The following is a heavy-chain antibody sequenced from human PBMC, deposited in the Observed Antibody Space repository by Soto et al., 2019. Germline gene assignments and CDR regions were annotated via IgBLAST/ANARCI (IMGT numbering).Heavy chain of an antibody. CDR3: AKDLVGATTIPNYYYYSGLDV. V-gene: IGHV3-43*01. CDR2: ISWDGGST. J-gene: IGHJ6*02. CDR1: GFTFDDYT. Sequence: EVQLVESGGVVVQPGGSLRLSCAASGFTFDDYTMHWVRQAPGKGLEWVSLISWDGGSTYYADSVKGRFTISRDNSQNSLYLQMNSLRTEDTALYYCAKDLVGATTIPNYYYYSGLDVWGQGPTVTACS. D-gene: IGHD1-26*01.